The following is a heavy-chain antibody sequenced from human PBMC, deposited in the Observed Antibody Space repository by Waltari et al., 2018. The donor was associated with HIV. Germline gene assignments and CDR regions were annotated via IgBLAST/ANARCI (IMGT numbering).Heavy chain of an antibody. Sequence: QVRLVQSGGGVVQPGGSLRLSCEASGFTFYTYAMHWVRQAPGKGLEWREQIYYDGSSEYYADSVRGRLTISRDNSQNMLFLQMDSPRPEDTAVYYCVRGHVEKATVGVPWTTYSFDYWGQGTLVTVSS. J-gene: IGHJ4*02. V-gene: IGHV3-30*04. CDR2: IYYDGSSE. CDR3: VRGHVEKATVGVPWTTYSFDY. D-gene: IGHD3-16*01. CDR1: GFTFYTYA.